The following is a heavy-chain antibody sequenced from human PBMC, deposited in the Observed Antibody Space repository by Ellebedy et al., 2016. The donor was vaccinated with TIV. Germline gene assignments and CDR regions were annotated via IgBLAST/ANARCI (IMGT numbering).Heavy chain of an antibody. CDR2: IYYSGST. V-gene: IGHV4-59*08. Sequence: MPSETLSLTCTVSGGSISSYYWSWIRQPPGKGLEWIGYIYYSGSTNYNPPLKSRVTISVDTSKNQFSLKLSSVTAADTAVYYCARRRYSSGWYYFDYWGQGTLVTVSS. CDR1: GGSISSYY. J-gene: IGHJ4*02. D-gene: IGHD6-19*01. CDR3: ARRRYSSGWYYFDY.